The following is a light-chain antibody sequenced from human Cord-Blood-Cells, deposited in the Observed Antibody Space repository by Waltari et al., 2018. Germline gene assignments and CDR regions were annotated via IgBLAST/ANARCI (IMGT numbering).Light chain of an antibody. CDR2: EGI. CDR3: CSYAGSSTV. J-gene: IGLJ3*02. Sequence: QSALTQPASVSGSPGQSITLHCTGPRRYVAGSNLVSWYQQHPGKAPKLMIYEGIKRPSGVSNRFSGSKSGNTASLTISGLQAEDEADYYCCSYAGSSTVFGGGTKLTVL. CDR1: RRYVAGSNL. V-gene: IGLV2-23*01.